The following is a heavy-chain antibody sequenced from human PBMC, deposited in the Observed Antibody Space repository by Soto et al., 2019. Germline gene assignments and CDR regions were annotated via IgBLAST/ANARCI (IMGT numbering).Heavy chain of an antibody. CDR1: GGSISSGGYY. D-gene: IGHD3-22*01. CDR3: ASDSSGLYGMDV. J-gene: IGHJ6*02. CDR2: IYYSGST. V-gene: IGHV4-31*03. Sequence: SETLSLTCTVSGGSISSGGYYWSWIRQHPGKGLEWIGYIYYSGSTYYNPSLKSRVTISVDTSKNQFSLKLSSVTAADTAVYYCASDSSGLYGMDVWGQGTTVTVSS.